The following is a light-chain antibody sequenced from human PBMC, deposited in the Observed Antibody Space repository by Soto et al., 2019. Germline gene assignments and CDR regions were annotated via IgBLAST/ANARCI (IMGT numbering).Light chain of an antibody. J-gene: IGLJ1*01. V-gene: IGLV1-40*01. CDR1: SSSIGEGFD. CDR2: GTT. Sequence: QSVLTQPPSVSGAPGQRVTISCTGSSSSIGEGFDVHWFQHFPGTAPKLLIYGTTNRPSGVPDRFSGSKSGASASLAITGLQAEDEADYYCQSYDTSLGGYYVFGTGTKLTVL. CDR3: QSYDTSLGGYYV.